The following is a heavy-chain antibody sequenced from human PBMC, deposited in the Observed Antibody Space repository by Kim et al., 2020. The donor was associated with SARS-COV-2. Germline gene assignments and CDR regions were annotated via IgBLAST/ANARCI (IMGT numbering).Heavy chain of an antibody. J-gene: IGHJ6*03. CDR1: GYTFTSYA. D-gene: IGHD2-2*01. Sequence: ASVQVSCKASGYTFTSYAMNWVRQAPGQGLEWMGWINTNTGNPTYAHSFTGRFVFSLDTSVSTAYLQISSLKPEDTAVYYCARAVVVPAANYFGVVILSYYYMDVWGKGTTVTVSS. V-gene: IGHV7-4-1*02. CDR2: INTNTGNP. CDR3: ARAVVVPAANYFGVVILSYYYMDV.